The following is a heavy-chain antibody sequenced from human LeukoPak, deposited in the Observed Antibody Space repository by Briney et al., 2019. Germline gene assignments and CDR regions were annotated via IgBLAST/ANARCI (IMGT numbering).Heavy chain of an antibody. J-gene: IGHJ2*01. Sequence: SETLSLTCTVSGGSISSYYWSWIRQPPGKGLEWIGYIYYSGSTNYNPSLKSRVTISVDTSKNQFSLRLSSVTAADTAVYYCARLLIAAPGTTRNDWYFDLWGRGTLVTVSS. CDR3: ARLLIAAPGTTRNDWYFDL. D-gene: IGHD6-13*01. CDR2: IYYSGST. CDR1: GGSISSYY. V-gene: IGHV4-59*01.